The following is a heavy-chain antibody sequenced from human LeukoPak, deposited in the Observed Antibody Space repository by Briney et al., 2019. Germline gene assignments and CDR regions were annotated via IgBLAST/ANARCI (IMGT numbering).Heavy chain of an antibody. V-gene: IGHV3-33*01. D-gene: IGHD3-9*01. J-gene: IGHJ4*02. CDR3: ARANPEYYDILTGPFDY. CDR2: IWYDGSNK. Sequence: GGSLRLSCAASGFTFSSYGMHWVRQAPGKGLEWVAVIWYDGSNKYYADSVKGRFTISRDNSKNTLYLQMNSLRAEDTAVYYCARANPEYYDILTGPFDYWGQGTLVTASS. CDR1: GFTFSSYG.